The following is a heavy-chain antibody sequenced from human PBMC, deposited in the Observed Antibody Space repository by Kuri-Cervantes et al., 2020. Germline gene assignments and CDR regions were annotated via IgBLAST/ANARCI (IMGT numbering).Heavy chain of an antibody. CDR2: ISGSGGST. Sequence: GGSLRLSCAVSGFTFSSYAMSWVRQAPGKGLEWVSAISGSGGSTCYADSVKGRFTISRDNSKNTLYLQMNSLRAEDTAVYYCAKRGWLQFHIDYWGQGTLVTVSS. V-gene: IGHV3-23*01. CDR3: AKRGWLQFHIDY. CDR1: GFTFSSYA. D-gene: IGHD5-24*01. J-gene: IGHJ4*02.